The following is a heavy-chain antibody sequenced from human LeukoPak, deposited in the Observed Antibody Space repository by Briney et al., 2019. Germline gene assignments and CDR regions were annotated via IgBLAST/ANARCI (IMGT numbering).Heavy chain of an antibody. CDR3: ARSSHYDILTGYSEEDAFDI. D-gene: IGHD3-9*01. CDR2: IYSGGST. V-gene: IGHV3-53*01. CDR1: GFTVSSNY. J-gene: IGHJ3*02. Sequence: GGSLRLSCAASGFTVSSNYMSWVSQAPGKGLEWVSVIYSGGSTDYADSVKGRFTISRDTSKNTLYLQMNSLRVEDTAVYYCARSSHYDILTGYSEEDAFDIWGQGTMVTVSS.